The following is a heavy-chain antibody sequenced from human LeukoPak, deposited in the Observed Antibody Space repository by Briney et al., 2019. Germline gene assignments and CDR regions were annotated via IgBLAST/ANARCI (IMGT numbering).Heavy chain of an antibody. CDR3: AEGIAAAGTLGY. CDR1: DGSISSDNFL. D-gene: IGHD6-13*01. J-gene: IGHJ4*02. Sequence: PSETLSLTCSVSDGSISSDNFLWGWIRQPPGKGLEWIGNLHNSGSSHYNPSLKSRVTISLDTSNNQFSLRLNSVTAADTAVYYCAEGIAAAGTLGYWGQGTLVTVSS. V-gene: IGHV4-39*07. CDR2: LHNSGSS.